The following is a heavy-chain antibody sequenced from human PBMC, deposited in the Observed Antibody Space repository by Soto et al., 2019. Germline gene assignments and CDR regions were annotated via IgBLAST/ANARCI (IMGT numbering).Heavy chain of an antibody. CDR3: ARESAVYDILTGYYDSHAFDI. CDR2: IYYSGST. D-gene: IGHD3-9*01. J-gene: IGHJ3*02. CDR1: GGSISSYY. V-gene: IGHV4-59*01. Sequence: PSETLSLTCTVSGGSISSYYWSWIRQPPGKGLEWIGYIYYSGSTNYNPSLKSRVTISVDTSKNQFSLKLSSVTAADTAVYYCARESAVYDILTGYYDSHAFDIWGQGTMVTVS.